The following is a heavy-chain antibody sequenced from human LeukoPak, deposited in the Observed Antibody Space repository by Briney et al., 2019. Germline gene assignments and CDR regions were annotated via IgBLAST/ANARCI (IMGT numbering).Heavy chain of an antibody. Sequence: SETLSLTCTVSGGSIISSSYYWGWIRQPPGKGLEWIGSIYYSGSTYYNPSLKSRVTISVDTSKNQFSLKLSSVTAADTAVYYCARGYRETVTADYWGQGTLVTVSS. CDR2: IYYSGST. V-gene: IGHV4-39*01. CDR3: ARGYRETVTADY. D-gene: IGHD2-21*02. J-gene: IGHJ4*02. CDR1: GGSIISSSYY.